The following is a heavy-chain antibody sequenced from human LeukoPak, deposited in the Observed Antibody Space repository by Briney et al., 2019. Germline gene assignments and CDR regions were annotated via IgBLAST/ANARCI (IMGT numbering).Heavy chain of an antibody. D-gene: IGHD2-8*02. CDR1: GDSISNSFW. V-gene: IGHV4-4*02. CDR3: TRSAGWWSLDY. Sequence: PSETLSLTCTVSGDSISNSFWWSWVRQPPGKGLDRIGEISHTGSTKYNPSLKNRVTISRDSSKNQFSLKLNSVTAADTATYYCTRSAGWWSLDYWGQGALVTVSS. CDR2: ISHTGST. J-gene: IGHJ4*02.